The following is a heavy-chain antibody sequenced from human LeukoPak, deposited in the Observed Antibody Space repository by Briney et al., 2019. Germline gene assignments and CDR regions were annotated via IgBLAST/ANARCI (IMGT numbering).Heavy chain of an antibody. V-gene: IGHV3-66*01. CDR2: IYNSGNT. D-gene: IGHD1-26*01. Sequence: PGGSLRLSCAASEFTVSSNYMSWVRQAPGKGLEWVSVIYNSGNTYYADSVKGRFTISRDNSKSTLYLQMNSLRVEDTAVYYCAREGLVGAADYWGQGTLVTVSS. CDR1: EFTVSSNY. CDR3: AREGLVGAADY. J-gene: IGHJ4*02.